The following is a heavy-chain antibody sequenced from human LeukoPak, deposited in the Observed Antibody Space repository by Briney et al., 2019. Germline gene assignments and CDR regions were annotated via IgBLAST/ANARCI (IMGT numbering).Heavy chain of an antibody. CDR3: AKDLGTDYYDSSGIDY. J-gene: IGHJ4*02. CDR2: ISGSGGST. D-gene: IGHD3-22*01. V-gene: IGHV3-23*01. Sequence: GGSLRLSCAASGFTFSSYAMSWVRQAPGKGLEWVSAISGSGGSTYNADSVKGRFTISRDNSKNTLYLQMNSLRAEDTAVYYCAKDLGTDYYDSSGIDYWGQGTLVTVSS. CDR1: GFTFSSYA.